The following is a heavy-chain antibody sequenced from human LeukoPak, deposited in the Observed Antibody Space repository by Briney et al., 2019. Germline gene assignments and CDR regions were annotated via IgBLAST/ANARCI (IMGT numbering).Heavy chain of an antibody. CDR2: IYTSGST. D-gene: IGHD3-3*01. V-gene: IGHV4-61*02. Sequence: SGTLSLTCTVSGGSISSGSYYWSWIRQPAGKGLEWIGRIYTSGSTNYNPSLKSRVTISVDTSKNQFSLKLSSVTAADTAVYYCARVPLYDFWSGYLPPYYYMDVWGKGTTVTVSS. J-gene: IGHJ6*03. CDR1: GGSISSGSYY. CDR3: ARVPLYDFWSGYLPPYYYMDV.